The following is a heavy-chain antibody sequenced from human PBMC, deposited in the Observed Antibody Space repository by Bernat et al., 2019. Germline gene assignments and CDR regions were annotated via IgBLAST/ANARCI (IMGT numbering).Heavy chain of an antibody. D-gene: IGHD6-6*01. V-gene: IGHV3-23*01. J-gene: IGHJ4*02. CDR3: AKDGRIAARRADYFDY. CDR2: ISGSGGST. CDR1: GFTFSSYA. Sequence: EVQLLESGGGLVQPGGSLRLSCAASGFTFSSYAMSWVRQAPGKGLEWVSAISGSGGSTYYADSVKGRFTISRDNSKNTLYLQMNSLRAEDTAVYYWAKDGRIAARRADYFDYWGQGTLVTVSS.